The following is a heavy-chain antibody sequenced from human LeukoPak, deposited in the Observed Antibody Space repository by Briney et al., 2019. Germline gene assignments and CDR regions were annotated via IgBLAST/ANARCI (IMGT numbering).Heavy chain of an antibody. CDR3: AKGPRALQHSTHRFDD. Sequence: GGSLRLSCAASGFPFCSYGMLGLPQAPGKGGEWVSAISGSGDSTYYADSVKGRFTISRDNPKNFLYLQMNSLRAEDTALYYCAKGPRALQHSTHRFDDWGQGTPVTVSS. V-gene: IGHV3-23*01. J-gene: IGHJ4*02. CDR2: ISGSGDST. CDR1: GFPFCSYG. D-gene: IGHD2-15*01.